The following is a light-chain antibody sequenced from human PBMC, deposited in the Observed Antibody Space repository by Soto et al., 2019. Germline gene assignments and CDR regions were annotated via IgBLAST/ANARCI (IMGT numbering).Light chain of an antibody. CDR2: DAS. V-gene: IGKV1-13*02. CDR3: HEINSYPPT. CDR1: QGISSA. Sequence: AIQLTQSPSSLSASVGDRVTITCRASQGISSALAWYQQKPGKAPKLLIYDASSLKSGFPSRFSGSASGTDCTLTIAGLQPEDFATYSCHEINSYPPTFGQGTRLAIK. J-gene: IGKJ5*01.